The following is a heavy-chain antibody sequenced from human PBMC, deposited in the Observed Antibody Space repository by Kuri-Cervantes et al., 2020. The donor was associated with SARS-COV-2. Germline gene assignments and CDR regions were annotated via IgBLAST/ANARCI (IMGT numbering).Heavy chain of an antibody. CDR2: ISYDGSNK. J-gene: IGHJ6*02. V-gene: IGHV3-30-3*01. D-gene: IGHD3-16*01. CDR1: GFTFSSYA. CDR3: ARDGSDKTFYYYYGMAV. Sequence: GGSLRLSCAASGFTFSSYAMHWVRQAPGKGLEWVAVISYDGSNKYYADSVKGRFTISRDNSKNTLYLQMNSLRAEDTAVYYCARDGSDKTFYYYYGMAVWGQGTTVTVSS.